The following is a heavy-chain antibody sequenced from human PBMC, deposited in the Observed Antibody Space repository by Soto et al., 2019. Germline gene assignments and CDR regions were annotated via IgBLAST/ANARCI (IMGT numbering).Heavy chain of an antibody. CDR3: ARELAPVTLPPSSLMDV. D-gene: IGHD6-6*01. CDR2: VNGDGSST. Sequence: EVQLVESGGGLVQPGGSLRLSCAASEFTISSHWMHWVRRAPGKGLVWVSRVNGDGSSTDYADSVKGRFTISRDNAKNTLYLQMNSLRAEDTAVYYCARELAPVTLPPSSLMDVWGQGTTVTVSS. J-gene: IGHJ6*02. V-gene: IGHV3-74*01. CDR1: EFTISSHW.